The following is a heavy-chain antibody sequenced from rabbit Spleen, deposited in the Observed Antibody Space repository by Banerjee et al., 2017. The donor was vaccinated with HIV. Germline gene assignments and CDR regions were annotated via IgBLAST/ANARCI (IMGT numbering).Heavy chain of an antibody. J-gene: IGHJ4*01. Sequence: QSLEESGGDLVKPGASLTLTCTASGFSFSSNDYMCWVRQAPGKGLEWISCIAIVGSGGTHYATWAKGRFTISRTSSTTVALQMTSLTAADTATYFCARDPAGREDFNLWGPGTLVTVS. CDR3: ARDPAGREDFNL. V-gene: IGHV1S40*01. D-gene: IGHD4-2*01. CDR1: GFSFSSNDY. CDR2: IAIVGSGGT.